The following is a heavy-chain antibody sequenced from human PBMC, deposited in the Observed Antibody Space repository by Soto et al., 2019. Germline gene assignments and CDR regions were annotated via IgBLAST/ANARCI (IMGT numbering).Heavy chain of an antibody. CDR3: ARDQGVGAALGGAFDI. CDR1: GFTFSSYA. J-gene: IGHJ3*02. D-gene: IGHD1-26*01. CDR2: ISYGGSNK. V-gene: IGHV3-30-3*01. Sequence: GESLKISCAASGFTFSSYAMHWVRQAPGKGLEWVAVISYGGSNKYYADSVKGRFTISRDNSKNTLYLQMNSLRAEDTAVYYCARDQGVGAALGGAFDIWGQGTMVTVSS.